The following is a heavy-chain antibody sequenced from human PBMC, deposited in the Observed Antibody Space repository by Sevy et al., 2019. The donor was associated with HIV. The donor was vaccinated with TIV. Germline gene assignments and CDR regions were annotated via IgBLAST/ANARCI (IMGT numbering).Heavy chain of an antibody. CDR2: ISSSGSTI. Sequence: GGSLRLSCAASGFTFSSYEMNWVRQAPGKGLEWVSYISSSGSTIYYADSVKGRFTISRDNAKNSLYLQMNSLRAEDTAVYYCAAIRSSTSCYAGRVGWFDPWGQGTLVTVSS. J-gene: IGHJ5*02. V-gene: IGHV3-48*03. CDR1: GFTFSSYE. CDR3: AAIRSSTSCYAGRVGWFDP. D-gene: IGHD2-2*01.